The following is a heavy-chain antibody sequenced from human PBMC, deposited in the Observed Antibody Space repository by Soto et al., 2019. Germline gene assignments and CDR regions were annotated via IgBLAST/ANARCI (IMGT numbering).Heavy chain of an antibody. Sequence: ASVKVSCKASGYTFTGYYMHWVRQAPGQGLDWMGWINPNSGGTNYAQKFQGWVTMTRDTSISTAYMELSRLRSDDTAVYYCARKSDCIAARSTCYYGMDVWGQGTTVTVSS. CDR2: INPNSGGT. V-gene: IGHV1-2*04. J-gene: IGHJ6*02. D-gene: IGHD6-6*01. CDR1: GYTFTGYY. CDR3: ARKSDCIAARSTCYYGMDV.